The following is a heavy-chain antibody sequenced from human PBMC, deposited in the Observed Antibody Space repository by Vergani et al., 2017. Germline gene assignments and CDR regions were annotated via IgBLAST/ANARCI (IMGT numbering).Heavy chain of an antibody. Sequence: EVQLVESGGGIVKPGGSLRLSCVASGFSFRNAWMHWVRRTPGKGLEWVGRIKSTFDRGSTEYAAAVKGRFTISRDDSKNTLFLQMNGLKTEDIGVYYCTTDPRYCGDGSCYWLRDHHYYGMDVWGQGTTVTVSS. V-gene: IGHV3-15*07. CDR1: GFSFRNAW. CDR2: IKSTFDRGST. CDR3: TTDPRYCGDGSCYWLRDHHYYGMDV. D-gene: IGHD2-21*01. J-gene: IGHJ6*02.